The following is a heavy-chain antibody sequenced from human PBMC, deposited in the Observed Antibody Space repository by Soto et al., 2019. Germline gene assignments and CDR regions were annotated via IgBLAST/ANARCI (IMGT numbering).Heavy chain of an antibody. D-gene: IGHD6-19*01. J-gene: IGHJ4*02. CDR2: INPNSGDT. CDR1: GYIFTGYY. CDR3: ATSRISIAVDGETEYYFDY. V-gene: IGHV1-2*04. Sequence: ASVKVSCKASGYIFTGYYMHWVRQAPGQGLEWMGWINPNSGDTNYTQKFQGWVTMTRDTSISTAYMELSRLRSDDTAVYYSATSRISIAVDGETEYYFDYWGQGTPVTVSS.